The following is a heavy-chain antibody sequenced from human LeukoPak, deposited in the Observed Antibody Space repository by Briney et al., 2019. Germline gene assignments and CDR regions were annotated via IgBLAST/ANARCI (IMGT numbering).Heavy chain of an antibody. J-gene: IGHJ4*02. CDR3: AKDSGDCSSTSCY. V-gene: IGHV3-64*01. CDR2: ISSNGGST. D-gene: IGHD2-2*01. CDR1: GFTFSSYA. Sequence: GGSLRLSCAASGFTFSSYAMHWVRQAPGKGLEYVSAISSNGGSTYYANSVKGRFTISRDNSKNTLYLQMNSLRAEDTAVYYCAKDSGDCSSTSCYWGQGTLVTVSS.